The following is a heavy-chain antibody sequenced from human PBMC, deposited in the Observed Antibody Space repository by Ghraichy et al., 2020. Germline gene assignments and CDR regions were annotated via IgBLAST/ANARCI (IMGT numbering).Heavy chain of an antibody. CDR3: ARDFAGNYDYGWGSYRFLNWFDP. D-gene: IGHD3-16*02. Sequence: VKVSCKASGYTFTSYYMHWVRQAPGQGLEWMGIINPSGGSTSYAQKFQGRVTMTRDTSTSTVYMELSSLRSEDTAVYYCARDFAGNYDYGWGSYRFLNWFDPWGQGTLVTVSS. CDR2: INPSGGST. V-gene: IGHV1-46*01. CDR1: GYTFTSYY. J-gene: IGHJ5*02.